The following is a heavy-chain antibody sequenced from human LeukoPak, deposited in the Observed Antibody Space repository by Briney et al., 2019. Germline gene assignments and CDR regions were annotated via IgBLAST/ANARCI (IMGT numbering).Heavy chain of an antibody. CDR2: IYYSGST. CDR1: GGSISSYY. CDR3: ARTTVHGSLDY. Sequence: SETLSLTCTVSGGSISSYYWIWIRQPPGKGLEWIGYIYYSGSTNYNPSLKSRVTISVDMSKNQFSLKLSSVTAADTAVFYCARTTVHGSLDYWGQGTLVTVSS. J-gene: IGHJ4*02. D-gene: IGHD4-11*01. V-gene: IGHV4-59*01.